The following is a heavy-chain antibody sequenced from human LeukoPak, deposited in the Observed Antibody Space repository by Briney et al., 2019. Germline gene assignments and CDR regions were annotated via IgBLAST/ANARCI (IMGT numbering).Heavy chain of an antibody. D-gene: IGHD2-2*01. V-gene: IGHV3-23*01. CDR2: IGGSGGST. J-gene: IGHJ4*02. Sequence: GGSLRLSCRTSGFTFSSYAMSWVRQAPGKGLEWVSAIGGSGGSTYSADSVKGRFTISGDNSKNILYLQMNSLRADDTAIYYCAKTNLIVVPSTIRRGGFFDYWGQGTLVTVSS. CDR3: AKTNLIVVPSTIRRGGFFDY. CDR1: GFTFSSYA.